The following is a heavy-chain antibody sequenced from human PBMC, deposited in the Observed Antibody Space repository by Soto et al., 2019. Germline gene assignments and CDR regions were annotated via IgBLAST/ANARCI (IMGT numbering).Heavy chain of an antibody. CDR1: GIPVSSNY. D-gene: IGHD3-10*01. CDR3: ARDGPYYYASRMDV. V-gene: IGHV3-53*04. J-gene: IGHJ6*02. CDR2: LHSGGDT. Sequence: EVQLVESGGGLVQPGGSLRLSCVASGIPVSSNYMTWVRQAPGKGLEWVSVLHSGGDTYYANSVKGRFTISRHDSTNTVFLQMNSLTAEDTAVYYCARDGPYYYASRMDVWGQRTTVTVSS.